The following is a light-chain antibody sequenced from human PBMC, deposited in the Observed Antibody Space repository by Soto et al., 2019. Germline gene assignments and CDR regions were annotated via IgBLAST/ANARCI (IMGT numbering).Light chain of an antibody. CDR2: GAS. CDR3: QQYDNWPPT. J-gene: IGKJ1*01. CDR1: QSVSSN. V-gene: IGKV3-15*01. Sequence: EIVLTQSPATLSVSPGETATLSCRASQSVSSNLGWYQQKPGQAPRLLIYGASTRASGIPARFSGSGSGTEFTLTISRLQSEDFAVYYCQQYDNWPPTFGQGTKVEIK.